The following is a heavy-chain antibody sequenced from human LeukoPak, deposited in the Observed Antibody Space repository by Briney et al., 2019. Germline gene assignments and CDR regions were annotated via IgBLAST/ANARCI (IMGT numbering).Heavy chain of an antibody. Sequence: GGSLRLSCVAPGFLFNNYEMNWVRQAPGKGLEWVSYISGSGLSIYYADSVKGRFEISRDNAKNSLYLQMNSLRVEDTAVYYCAGDNIENGDLDYLDSWGQGTLVTVSS. CDR3: AGDNIENGDLDYLDS. CDR1: GFLFNNYE. CDR2: ISGSGLSI. V-gene: IGHV3-48*03. D-gene: IGHD4-17*01. J-gene: IGHJ4*02.